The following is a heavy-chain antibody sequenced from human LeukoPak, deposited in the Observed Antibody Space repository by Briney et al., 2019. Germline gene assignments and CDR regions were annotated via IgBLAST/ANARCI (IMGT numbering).Heavy chain of an antibody. CDR2: IQQDGNEK. J-gene: IGHJ4*02. D-gene: IGHD3-9*01. Sequence: PGESLRLSCAASGFTFSTYWMSWVRQAPGKGLEWVANIQQDGNEKYYVDSVKGRFTISRDNAKNTLYLQMNSLRAEDTAVYYCARTKTAPRRYFDWLYYFDYWGQGTLVTVSS. CDR1: GFTFSTYW. CDR3: ARTKTAPRRYFDWLYYFDY. V-gene: IGHV3-7*03.